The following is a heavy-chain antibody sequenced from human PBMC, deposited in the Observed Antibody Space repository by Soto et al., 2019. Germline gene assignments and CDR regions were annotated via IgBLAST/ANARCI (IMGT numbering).Heavy chain of an antibody. CDR1: GFTFSSYG. V-gene: IGHV3-30*18. CDR3: AKDEAVAGIGGVDY. D-gene: IGHD6-13*01. CDR2: ISYDGSNK. J-gene: IGHJ4*02. Sequence: LRLSCAASGFTFSSYGMHWVRQAPGKGLEWVAVISYDGSNKYYADSVKGRFTVSRDNSKNTLYLQMNSLRAEDTAVYYCAKDEAVAGIGGVDYWGQGTLVTVSS.